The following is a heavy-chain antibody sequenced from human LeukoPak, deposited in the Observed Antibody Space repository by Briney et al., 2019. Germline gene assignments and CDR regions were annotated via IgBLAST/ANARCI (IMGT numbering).Heavy chain of an antibody. D-gene: IGHD2-15*01. CDR3: ARKGLLGSGKPWFDP. Sequence: ASVTVSCTASGYTFTSYDINWVRQASGQGLEWMGWMNPNSGNTASAQKFQGRVTMTTNTSISTAYMELTGLRSEDTAMYFCARKGLLGSGKPWFDPWGQGTLVTVSS. CDR2: MNPNSGNT. CDR1: GYTFTSYD. V-gene: IGHV1-8*01. J-gene: IGHJ5*02.